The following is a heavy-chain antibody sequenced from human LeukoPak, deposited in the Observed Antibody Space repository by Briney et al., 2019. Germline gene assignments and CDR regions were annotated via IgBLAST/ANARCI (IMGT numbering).Heavy chain of an antibody. D-gene: IGHD4-17*01. CDR3: ARVRYGDYLAFDY. V-gene: IGHV3-7*01. CDR1: GFTFSSYW. CDR2: IKQDGSEK. J-gene: IGHJ4*02. Sequence: GGSLRLSCAASGFTFSSYWMSWVRQAPGKGLEWVANIKQDGSEKYYVDSVKGRFTISRDNAKNSLYLQMNSLGAEDTAVYYCARVRYGDYLAFDYWGQGTLVTVSS.